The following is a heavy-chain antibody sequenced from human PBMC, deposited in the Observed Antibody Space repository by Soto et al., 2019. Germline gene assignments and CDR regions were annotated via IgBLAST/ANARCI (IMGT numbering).Heavy chain of an antibody. V-gene: IGHV3-53*01. CDR2: IYSGGST. CDR3: ARDLRAYSGSSDYYYYGMDV. CDR1: GFTVSSNY. J-gene: IGHJ6*02. Sequence: PGGSLRLSCAASGFTVSSNYMSWVRQAPGKGLEWVSVIYSGGSTYYADSVKGRFTISRDNSKNTLYLQMNSLRAEDTAVYYCARDLRAYSGSSDYYYYGMDVWGQGTTVTVSS. D-gene: IGHD1-26*01.